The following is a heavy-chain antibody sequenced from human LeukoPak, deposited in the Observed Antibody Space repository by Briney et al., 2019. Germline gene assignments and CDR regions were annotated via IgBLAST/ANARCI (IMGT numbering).Heavy chain of an antibody. J-gene: IGHJ4*02. CDR2: IKPKTDDGTT. CDR1: GSIFSKAL. V-gene: IGHV3-15*01. D-gene: IGHD3-16*01. CDR3: TSALNLVLGELLGY. Sequence: GSLRLSSAASGSIFSKALIAWGRQAPEKGLEWVGHIKPKTDDGTTDYAAPVKGRFTISREDSKSTLYLQMNSLNTEDAAVYFCTSALNLVLGELLGYGGQGTLVTVSS.